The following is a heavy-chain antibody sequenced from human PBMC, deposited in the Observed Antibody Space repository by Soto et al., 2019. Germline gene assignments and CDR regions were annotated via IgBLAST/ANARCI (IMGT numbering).Heavy chain of an antibody. CDR2: ISGGGGGT. CDR3: AKDGRYECIGGLDH. Sequence: GGSLRLSCTTSGFTFDNFAMSWVRQAPGRGLEWVSAISGGGGGTYYADSVKGRFIISRDNSKNTVYLQVNGLRPDDTAVYYCAKDGRYECIGGLDHWDQGTLVAVSS. V-gene: IGHV3-23*01. D-gene: IGHD2-2*01. J-gene: IGHJ4*02. CDR1: GFTFDNFA.